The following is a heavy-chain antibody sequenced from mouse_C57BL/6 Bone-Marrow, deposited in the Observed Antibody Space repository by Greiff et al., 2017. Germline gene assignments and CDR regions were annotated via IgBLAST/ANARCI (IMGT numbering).Heavy chain of an antibody. Sequence: QVQLQQPGAELVMPGASVKLSCKASGYTFTSYWMHWVKQRPGQGLEWIGEIDPSDSYTNYNQKFKGKSTLTVDKSSSTAYMQLSSLTSEDSAVYYCARSMGRGNYGFYAMDDWGQGTSVTVSS. CDR2: IDPSDSYT. J-gene: IGHJ4*01. CDR1: GYTFTSYW. CDR3: ARSMGRGNYGFYAMDD. D-gene: IGHD2-1*01. V-gene: IGHV1-69*01.